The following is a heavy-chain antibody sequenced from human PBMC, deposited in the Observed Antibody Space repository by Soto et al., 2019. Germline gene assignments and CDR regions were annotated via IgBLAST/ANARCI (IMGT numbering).Heavy chain of an antibody. J-gene: IGHJ6*02. CDR2: IYWDDDK. Sequence: QITLKESGPTLVKPTQTLTLTCTFSGLSLSTTGVGGGWIRQPPGKALEWLALIYWDDDKRYSPSLKSRLTITKDTSKNQVVLTMTNTDPVDTATYYCVQSRCGGDCLQSYSSHSYYGLDVWGQGTTVTVSS. D-gene: IGHD2-21*02. CDR3: VQSRCGGDCLQSYSSHSYYGLDV. CDR1: GLSLSTTGVG. V-gene: IGHV2-5*02.